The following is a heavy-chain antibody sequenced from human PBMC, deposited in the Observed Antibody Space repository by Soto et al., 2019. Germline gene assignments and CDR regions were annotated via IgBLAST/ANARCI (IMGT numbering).Heavy chain of an antibody. Sequence: QVQLVQSGAEVKKPGSSVKVSCKASGGTFSSYAISWVRQAPGQGLEWLGGIIPIFGTANYAQKFQGRVTITAHESTSTAYMELSSLRSEDTAVYYCARVPLTGTTSTFHYYYDGMVVWGQWATVTVSS. D-gene: IGHD1-7*01. CDR2: IIPIFGTA. V-gene: IGHV1-69*12. CDR1: GGTFSSYA. CDR3: ARVPLTGTTSTFHYYYDGMVV. J-gene: IGHJ6*02.